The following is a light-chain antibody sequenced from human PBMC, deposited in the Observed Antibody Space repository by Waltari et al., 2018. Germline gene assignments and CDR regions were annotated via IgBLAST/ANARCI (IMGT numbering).Light chain of an antibody. CDR3: CSFAGSNTYV. CDR2: EGS. Sequence: HSALTQPASVSGSPGQSITISCTGARSDVGSYNLVSWYQQHPGKAPKLMIYEGSKRPAGVSNRFSGSKSGNTVSLTISGLQTEDEADYYCCSFAGSNTYVLGTGTKVSVL. V-gene: IGLV2-23*01. J-gene: IGLJ1*01. CDR1: RSDVGSYNL.